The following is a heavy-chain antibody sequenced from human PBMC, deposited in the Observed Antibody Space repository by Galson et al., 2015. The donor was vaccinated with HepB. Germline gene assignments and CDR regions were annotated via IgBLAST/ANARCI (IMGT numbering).Heavy chain of an antibody. J-gene: IGHJ4*02. D-gene: IGHD3-16*02. CDR1: GFTFSSYG. CDR3: AKDTIMITFGGVIVPKGPLDY. Sequence: SLRLSCAASGFTFSSYGMHWVRQAPGKGLEWVAVISYDGSNKYYADSVKGRFTISRDNSKNTLYLQMNSLRAEDTAVYYCAKDTIMITFGGVIVPKGPLDYWGQGTLVTVSS. CDR2: ISYDGSNK. V-gene: IGHV3-30*18.